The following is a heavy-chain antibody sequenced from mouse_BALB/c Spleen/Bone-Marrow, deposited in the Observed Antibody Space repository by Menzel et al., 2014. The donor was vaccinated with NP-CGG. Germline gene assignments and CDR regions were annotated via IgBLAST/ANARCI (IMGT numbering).Heavy chain of an antibody. CDR1: GFSLSRYN. Sequence: VHLVESGPGQVAPSQSLSITCTVSGFSLSRYNVHWVRQPPGKGLEWLGVIWGGGNTDYNSGLKSRLNISKDNSKSQVFLKLNSLQTDDTAMYYCARFITTGTMDYRGQGTSVTVSS. CDR2: IWGGGNT. D-gene: IGHD1-1*01. V-gene: IGHV2-6-4*01. J-gene: IGHJ4*01. CDR3: ARFITTGTMDY.